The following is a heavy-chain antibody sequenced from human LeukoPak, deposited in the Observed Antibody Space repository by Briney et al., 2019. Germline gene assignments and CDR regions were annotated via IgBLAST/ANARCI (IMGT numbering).Heavy chain of an antibody. J-gene: IGHJ4*02. CDR2: ISYDGSNK. Sequence: GGSLRLSCAASGFTFSSYAMHWVCQARGKGLEWVAVISYDGSNKYYADSVKGRFTISRDNSKNTLYLQMNSLRAEDTAVYYCARDTAAAGRFDYWGQGPLVTVSS. D-gene: IGHD6-13*01. CDR1: GFTFSSYA. CDR3: ARDTAAAGRFDY. V-gene: IGHV3-30*04.